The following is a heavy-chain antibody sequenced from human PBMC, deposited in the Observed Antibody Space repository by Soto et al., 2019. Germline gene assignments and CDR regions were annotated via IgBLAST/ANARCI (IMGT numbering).Heavy chain of an antibody. V-gene: IGHV4-61*01. CDR3: ARDFAYFDS. J-gene: IGHJ4*02. Sequence: PSETLSLTCTVSGGSFKSGSYSWSWIRQPPGKGLEWIGYVYHTRRTSYNPSLKSRVSISMDTSKKQFSLNLDSVTAADTAVYFCARDFAYFDSWGQGTLVTVSS. CDR1: GGSFKSGSYS. D-gene: IGHD3-3*01. CDR2: VYHTRRT.